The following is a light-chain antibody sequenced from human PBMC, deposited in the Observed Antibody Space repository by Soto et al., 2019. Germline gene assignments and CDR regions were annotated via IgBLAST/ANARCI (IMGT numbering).Light chain of an antibody. J-gene: IGKJ2*01. CDR3: QRYNDFQYV. V-gene: IGKV1-5*03. CDR2: KAI. CDR1: QSISNW. Sequence: DIQMTQSPSTLSASVGDRVTITCRASQSISNWLAWYQQKPGKAPKLLIYKAINLQSGVPSRFSGSGSGTEFSLTISGLQSDDFATYYCQRYNDFQYVFGQGTKL.